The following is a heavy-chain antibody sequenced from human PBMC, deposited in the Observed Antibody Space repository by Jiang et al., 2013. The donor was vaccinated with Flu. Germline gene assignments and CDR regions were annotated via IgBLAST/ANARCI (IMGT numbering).Heavy chain of an antibody. Sequence: GAEVKKPGASLKLSCRTSGFAFNKYYIHWVRQAPGQGLEWLGIINPSGASTTYGQRFKGRVTMTRDTSTSTVYMELTSLGSDDTAVYYCAREREEFSSSYDLDVWG. CDR3: AREREEFSSSYDLDV. D-gene: IGHD6-6*01. CDR1: GFAFNKYY. CDR2: INPSGAST. J-gene: IGHJ6*04. V-gene: IGHV1-46*02.